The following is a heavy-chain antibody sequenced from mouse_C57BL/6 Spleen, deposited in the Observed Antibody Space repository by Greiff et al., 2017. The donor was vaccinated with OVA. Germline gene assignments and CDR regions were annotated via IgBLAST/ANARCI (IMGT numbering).Heavy chain of an antibody. D-gene: IGHD2-4*01. CDR2: IYPGDGDT. CDR1: GYAFSSSW. V-gene: IGHV1-82*01. CDR3: ARENYDYDEGFDY. J-gene: IGHJ2*01. Sequence: VKLMESGPELVKPGASVKISCKASGYAFSSSWMNWVKQRPGKGLEWIGRIYPGDGDTNYNGKFKGKATLTADKSSSTAYMQLSSLTSEDSAVDVCARENYDYDEGFDYWGQGTTLTVSS.